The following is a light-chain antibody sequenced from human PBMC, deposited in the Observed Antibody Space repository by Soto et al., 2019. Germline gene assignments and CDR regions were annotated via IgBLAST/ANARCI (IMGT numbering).Light chain of an antibody. CDR2: VAS. Sequence: DIPMTQSPISLSASVGDRVTITCRASESISNYLNWYQQKPGQAPKLLIFVASTLRSGVPSRFSGSGSGTDFTLTISGLQPEDFATYYCQQSYTSPFYTFGQGTKLEIK. V-gene: IGKV1-39*01. CDR3: QQSYTSPFYT. J-gene: IGKJ2*01. CDR1: ESISNY.